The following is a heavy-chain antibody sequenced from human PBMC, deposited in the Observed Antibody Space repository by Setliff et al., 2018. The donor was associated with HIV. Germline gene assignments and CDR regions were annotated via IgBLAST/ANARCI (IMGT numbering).Heavy chain of an antibody. Sequence: SETLSLTCTVSGGSISSSSYYWNWFRQYPGKGLEWIGYIHYTGTTNQNPSLRSLITISLGTSKNQFSLKLTSVTAADTAVYYCARAPYVSGSFGWFDPWGQGTLVTVSS. CDR1: GGSISSSSYY. V-gene: IGHV4-31*01. CDR2: IHYTGTT. J-gene: IGHJ5*02. D-gene: IGHD3-10*01. CDR3: ARAPYVSGSFGWFDP.